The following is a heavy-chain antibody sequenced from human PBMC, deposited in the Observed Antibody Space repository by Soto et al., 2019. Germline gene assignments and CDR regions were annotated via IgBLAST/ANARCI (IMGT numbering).Heavy chain of an antibody. Sequence: ASVKVSCKASGYTFTSNYIHWVRQAPGQGLEWMGIINPTGGTTSYAQKFQGRVTMTRDTSTSTVYMELSSLRSADTAVYYCEREGFRLTGTYYNFDYWGQ. CDR3: EREGFRLTGTYYNFDY. J-gene: IGHJ4*01. D-gene: IGHD3-10*01. CDR1: GYTFTSNY. CDR2: INPTGGTT. V-gene: IGHV1-46*01.